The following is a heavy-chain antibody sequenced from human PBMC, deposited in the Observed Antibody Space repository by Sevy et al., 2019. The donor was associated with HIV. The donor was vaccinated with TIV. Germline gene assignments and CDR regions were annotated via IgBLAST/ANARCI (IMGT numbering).Heavy chain of an antibody. D-gene: IGHD6-19*01. CDR2: INHSGST. Sequence: SETLSLTCAVYGGSLSGYYWSWIRQPPGKGLEWIGEINHSGSTNYNPSLKSRVTISVDTSKNQFSLKLSSVTAADTAVYYCARVRSGWSRGGFDYWGQGPLVTVSS. V-gene: IGHV4-34*01. J-gene: IGHJ4*02. CDR3: ARVRSGWSRGGFDY. CDR1: GGSLSGYY.